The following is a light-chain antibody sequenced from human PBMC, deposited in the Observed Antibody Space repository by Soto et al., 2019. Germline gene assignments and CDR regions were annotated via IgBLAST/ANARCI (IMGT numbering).Light chain of an antibody. CDR1: SSDVGTHNR. J-gene: IGLJ3*02. V-gene: IGLV2-18*02. CDR3: SSFTTSNTWV. Sequence: QSVLTQSPSVSGSPGQSVTISCTGTSSDVGTHNRVSWYQQSPGTAPKLMIYEVSNRPSGVPDRFSGSKSGNTASLTISGLQPEDEADYYCSSFTTSNTWVLGGGTKLTV. CDR2: EVS.